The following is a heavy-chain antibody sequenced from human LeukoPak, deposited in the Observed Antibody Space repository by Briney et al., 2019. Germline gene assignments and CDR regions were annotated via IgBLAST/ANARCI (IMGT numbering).Heavy chain of an antibody. J-gene: IGHJ6*04. CDR1: GFTFSSYE. V-gene: IGHV3-48*03. Sequence: GGSLRLSCAASGFTFSSYEMNWVRQAPGKGLEWVSYISSSGSTIYYADSVKGRFTISRDSAKNSLYLQMNSLRAEDTAVYYCAELGITMIGGAWGKGTTVTISS. CDR2: ISSSGSTI. CDR3: AELGITMIGGA. D-gene: IGHD3-10*02.